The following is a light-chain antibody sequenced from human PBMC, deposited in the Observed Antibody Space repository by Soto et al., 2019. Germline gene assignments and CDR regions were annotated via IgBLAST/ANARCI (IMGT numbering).Light chain of an antibody. CDR1: TSTIGAGFD. J-gene: IGLJ2*01. Sequence: QSVLTQPASVSGAPGQRVTISCTGSTSTIGAGFDVHWYQQIPGTAPKLVMYDNSDRPSGVPVRFSGSRSGTSAALAITGLQVEDEADYYCQFDDSSLGGHVVFGGGTKLTVL. CDR3: QFDDSSLGGHVV. V-gene: IGLV1-40*01. CDR2: DNS.